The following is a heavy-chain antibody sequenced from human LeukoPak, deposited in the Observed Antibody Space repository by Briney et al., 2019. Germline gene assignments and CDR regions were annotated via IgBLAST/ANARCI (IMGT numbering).Heavy chain of an antibody. V-gene: IGHV1-2*02. CDR2: INPNSGGT. J-gene: IGHJ5*02. Sequence: EASVKVSCKASGYTFTSYGISWVRQAPGQGLEWMGWINPNSGGTNYAQKFQGRVTMTRDTSISTAYMELSRLRSDDTAVYYCARGRGINWFDPWGQGTLVTVSS. CDR3: ARGRGINWFDP. CDR1: GYTFTSYG. D-gene: IGHD1-26*01.